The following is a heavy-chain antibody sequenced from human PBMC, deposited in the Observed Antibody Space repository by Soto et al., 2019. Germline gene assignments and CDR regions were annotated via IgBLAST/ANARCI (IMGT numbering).Heavy chain of an antibody. CDR3: ASLPPDIVVVPAEDYYYYMDV. J-gene: IGHJ6*03. CDR2: ISTAGDI. CDR1: GFTFDDYG. Sequence: GGSLRLSCAASGFTFDDYGMSWVRQAPGKGLEWVSAISTAGDIYYAGSVKGRFTISRDNAKNSLYLQMNSLRAEDTAVYYCASLPPDIVVVPAEDYYYYMDVWGKGTTVTVSS. D-gene: IGHD2-2*01. V-gene: IGHV3-13*01.